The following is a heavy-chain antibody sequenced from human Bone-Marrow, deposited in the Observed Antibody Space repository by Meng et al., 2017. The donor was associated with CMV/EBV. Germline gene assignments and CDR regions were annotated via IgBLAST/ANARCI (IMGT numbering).Heavy chain of an antibody. V-gene: IGHV1-69*05. CDR2: IIPIFGTA. D-gene: IGHD2-2*01. Sequence: ASGASFSCYALSWLRQAPGQGLEWMGGIIPIFGTANYAQKFQGRVTITTDESTSTAYMELSSLRSEDTAVYYCATPLNCSSTSCLDYWGQGTLVTVSS. CDR3: ATPLNCSSTSCLDY. CDR1: GASFSCYA. J-gene: IGHJ4*02.